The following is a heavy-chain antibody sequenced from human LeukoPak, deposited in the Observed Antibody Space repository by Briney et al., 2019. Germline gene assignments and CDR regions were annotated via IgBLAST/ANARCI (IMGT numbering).Heavy chain of an antibody. V-gene: IGHV4-34*01. CDR1: GGSFSGYY. J-gene: IGHJ5*02. D-gene: IGHD3-10*01. CDR3: ACLYYYGSGSLSSDWFDP. Sequence: SETLSLTCAVYGGSFSGYYWSWIRRPPGKGLEWIGEINHSGSTNHNPSLKSRVTISVDTSKNQFSLKLSSVTAADTAVYYCACLYYYGSGSLSSDWFDPWGQGTLVTVSS. CDR2: INHSGST.